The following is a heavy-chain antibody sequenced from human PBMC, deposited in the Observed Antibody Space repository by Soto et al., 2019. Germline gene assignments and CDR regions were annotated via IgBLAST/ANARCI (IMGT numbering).Heavy chain of an antibody. CDR2: IYYSGST. Sequence: SETLSLTCTVSGGSISSYYWSWIRQPPGKGLEWIGYIYYSGSTNYNPSLKSRVTISVDTSKNQFSLKLSSVTAADTDVYYCARRYGVYFDYWGQGTLVTVSS. CDR1: GGSISSYY. D-gene: IGHD4-17*01. V-gene: IGHV4-59*08. J-gene: IGHJ4*02. CDR3: ARRYGVYFDY.